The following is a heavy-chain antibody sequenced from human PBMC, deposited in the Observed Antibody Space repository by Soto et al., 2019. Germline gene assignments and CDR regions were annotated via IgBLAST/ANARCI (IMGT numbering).Heavy chain of an antibody. CDR3: ARESGDPGAYYSGMDV. CDR1: GGSISSGDYY. V-gene: IGHV4-30-4*01. J-gene: IGHJ6*02. CDR2: IYYSGST. Sequence: SETLSLTCTVSGGSISSGDYYWSWIRQPPGKGLEWIGYIYYSGSTYYNPSLKSRVTISVDTSKDQFSLKLSSVTAADTAVYYCARESGDPGAYYSGMDVWGQGTTVTVSS. D-gene: IGHD3-10*01.